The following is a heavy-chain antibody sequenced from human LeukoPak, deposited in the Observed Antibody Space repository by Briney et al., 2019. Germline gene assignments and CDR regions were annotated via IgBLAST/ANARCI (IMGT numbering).Heavy chain of an antibody. CDR1: GFTFSTYW. D-gene: IGHD2-8*02. V-gene: IGHV3-74*03. CDR2: INSDVTTI. J-gene: IGHJ4*02. Sequence: PGGSLRLSCAASGFTFSTYWMHWVRQTPGKGLVWFSHINSDVTTITYADSVKGRFTISRDNAKNTLYLEMNSLRAGDTAVYYCVRAGLAGGLDYWGQGTLVTVSS. CDR3: VRAGLAGGLDY.